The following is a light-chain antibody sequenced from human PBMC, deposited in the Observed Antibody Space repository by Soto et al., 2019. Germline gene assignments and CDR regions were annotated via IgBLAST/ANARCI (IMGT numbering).Light chain of an antibody. CDR3: QQDYSTMAT. Sequence: DIQMTQSPSSLSASVGDRVTITCRAAESISRHLNWYQQKPGRAPDLLIYAASTLQNGVPSRFTGSGSGTEFTLTITGLQLEDFATYYCQQDYSTMATFGHGTRLEI. J-gene: IGKJ5*01. CDR2: AAS. CDR1: ESISRH. V-gene: IGKV1-39*01.